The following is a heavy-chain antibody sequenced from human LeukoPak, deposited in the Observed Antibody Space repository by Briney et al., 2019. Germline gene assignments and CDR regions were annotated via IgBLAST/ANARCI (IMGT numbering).Heavy chain of an antibody. CDR2: IWHEGSDN. CDR1: GFKFTNYA. Sequence: QPAGSLRFSCVTSGFKFTNYAMHWIRQAPGKGLEWVAVIWHEGSDNFYAESVKSRFTISRDNSKNTVFLQMNSLRVEETAVYYCASDKYGASHFDSWGQGTQVTVSS. V-gene: IGHV3-33*01. CDR3: ASDKYGASHFDS. J-gene: IGHJ4*02. D-gene: IGHD2-2*01.